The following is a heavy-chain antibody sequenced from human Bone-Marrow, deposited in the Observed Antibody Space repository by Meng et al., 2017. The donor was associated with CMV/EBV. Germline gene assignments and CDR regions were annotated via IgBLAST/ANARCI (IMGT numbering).Heavy chain of an antibody. D-gene: IGHD6-13*01. Sequence: ASVKVSCKASGYTFTGYYMHWVRQAPGQGLEWMGWINPNSGGTNYAQKFQGRVTMTTDTSTSTAYMELRSLRSDDTAVYYCARAAGYSSSWYRYWGQGTLVTVSS. CDR1: GYTFTGYY. CDR3: ARAAGYSSSWYRY. CDR2: INPNSGGT. J-gene: IGHJ4*02. V-gene: IGHV1-2*02.